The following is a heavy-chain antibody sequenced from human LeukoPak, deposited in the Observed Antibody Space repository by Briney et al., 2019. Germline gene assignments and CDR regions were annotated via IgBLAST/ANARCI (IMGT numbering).Heavy chain of an antibody. Sequence: PSETLSLTCTVSGGSISNYYWSWIRQPPGKGLEWIGYIYYSGSTNYNPSLKSRVTISVDTSKNQFSLKLSSVTAADTAVYYCARDGSGYSYGYWFDPWGQGTLVTVSS. J-gene: IGHJ5*02. CDR1: GGSISNYY. CDR2: IYYSGST. V-gene: IGHV4-59*01. D-gene: IGHD5-18*01. CDR3: ARDGSGYSYGYWFDP.